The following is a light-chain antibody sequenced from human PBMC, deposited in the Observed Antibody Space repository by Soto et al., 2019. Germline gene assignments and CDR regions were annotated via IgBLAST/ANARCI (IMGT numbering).Light chain of an antibody. CDR1: QGISDY. Sequence: DIQMTQSPSSLSSSVGDRVTISCRASQGISDYLSWFPQKPGEAPKLLINTASTLQSGVPIRFSGAGSRTHFSLTISGLQPEYSATYYCQQTYSFPWTFGQGTRVDIK. V-gene: IGKV1-39*01. CDR3: QQTYSFPWT. J-gene: IGKJ1*01. CDR2: TAS.